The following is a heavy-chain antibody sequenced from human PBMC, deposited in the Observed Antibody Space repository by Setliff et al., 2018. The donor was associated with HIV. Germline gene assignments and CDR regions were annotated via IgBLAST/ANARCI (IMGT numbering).Heavy chain of an antibody. J-gene: IGHJ4*02. CDR3: VRDPIEGSPDYFDY. V-gene: IGHV3-23*01. CDR1: GFTFSNYA. Sequence: GGSLRLSCAASGFTFSNYAMSWVRQAPGEGLEWVSAILSTGERTFYADSVKGRFTISRDNSKNTVYLQMNSLRAEDTAEYYRVRDPIEGSPDYFDYWGQGALVTVSS. CDR2: ILSTGERT. D-gene: IGHD1-26*01.